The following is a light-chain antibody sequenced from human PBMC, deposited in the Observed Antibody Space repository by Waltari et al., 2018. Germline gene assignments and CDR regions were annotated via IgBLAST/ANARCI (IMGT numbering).Light chain of an antibody. J-gene: IGKJ4*01. Sequence: DIQMTQSPSSLSASVGDRVTITCRASQSINNCLNWYQQKPGKAPNLLIYATSNLQSGVPSRFSGSGSETHYSLTISNVQPEDFANYYCQQSYTTPLTVGGGTKVEIK. V-gene: IGKV1-39*01. CDR1: QSINNC. CDR3: QQSYTTPLT. CDR2: ATS.